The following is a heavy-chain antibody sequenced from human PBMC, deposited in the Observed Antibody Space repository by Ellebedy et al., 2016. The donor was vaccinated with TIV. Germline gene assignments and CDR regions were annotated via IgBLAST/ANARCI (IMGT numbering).Heavy chain of an antibody. CDR1: GYTFTSYY. CDR3: ARAITMIAYFDL. Sequence: ASVKVSXKASGYTFTSYYMHWVRQAPGQGLEWMGIINPSGGSTSYAQKFQGRVTMTRDTSTSTVYMELSSLRSEDTAVYYCARAITMIAYFDLWGRGTLVTVSS. J-gene: IGHJ2*01. CDR2: INPSGGST. V-gene: IGHV1-46*01. D-gene: IGHD3-22*01.